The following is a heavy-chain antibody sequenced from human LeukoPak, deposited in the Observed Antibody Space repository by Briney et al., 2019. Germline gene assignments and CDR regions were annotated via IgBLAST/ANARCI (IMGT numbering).Heavy chain of an antibody. CDR2: IYYTGST. J-gene: IGHJ4*02. Sequence: SETLSLTCTVSGGSISNNNYYWVWIRQPPGKGLEWIGNIYYTGSTYYDPSLKSRVTISVDTSKNQFSLKLSFVTGADTAVYYCARHRGDYYDISGSFDYWGQGTLVTVS. D-gene: IGHD3-22*01. CDR3: ARHRGDYYDISGSFDY. CDR1: GGSISNNNYY. V-gene: IGHV4-39*01.